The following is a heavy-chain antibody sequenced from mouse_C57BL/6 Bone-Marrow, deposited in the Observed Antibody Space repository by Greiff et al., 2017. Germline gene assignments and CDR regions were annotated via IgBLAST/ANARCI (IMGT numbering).Heavy chain of an antibody. J-gene: IGHJ4*01. CDR2: MHPNGGSP. D-gene: IGHD2-4*01. CDR3: ARSYDYADYTMDY. CDR1: GYTFTNYW. Sequence: VQLQQPGAELVKPGASVKLSCKASGYTFTNYWMHWVKQRPGQGLEWIGMMHPNGGSPDYNEKFKGEATLSVDKSSRTAYMKLSSLTSEDSAVYYCARSYDYADYTMDYWGQGTSVTVSS. V-gene: IGHV1-64*01.